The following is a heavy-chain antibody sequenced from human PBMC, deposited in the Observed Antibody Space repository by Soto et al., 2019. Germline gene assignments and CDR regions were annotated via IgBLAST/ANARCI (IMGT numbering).Heavy chain of an antibody. J-gene: IGHJ5*02. CDR3: ARVEYYYYSSGYAPGVWWFDP. CDR1: GGSISSYY. D-gene: IGHD3-22*01. Sequence: SETLSLTCTVSGGSISSYYWSWIRQPPGKGLEWIGYIYYSGSTNYNPSLKSRVTISVDTSKNQFSLKLSSVTAADTAVYYCARVEYYYYSSGYAPGVWWFDPWGQGTLVTVSS. V-gene: IGHV4-59*01. CDR2: IYYSGST.